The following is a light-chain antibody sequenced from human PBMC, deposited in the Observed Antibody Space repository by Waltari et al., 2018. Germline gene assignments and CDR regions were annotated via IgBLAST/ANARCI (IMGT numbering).Light chain of an antibody. CDR1: QNINNN. V-gene: IGKV3-15*01. CDR3: QQSKFWPPVT. J-gene: IGKJ4*01. Sequence: EIGMTQSPATLSVSPGETATLSCRAGQNINNNLAWYQQKPGQAPSLLIYGASTRASGIPARFSGSGSGTDFTLTISGLQSEDFASYYCQQSKFWPPVTFGGGTKVEI. CDR2: GAS.